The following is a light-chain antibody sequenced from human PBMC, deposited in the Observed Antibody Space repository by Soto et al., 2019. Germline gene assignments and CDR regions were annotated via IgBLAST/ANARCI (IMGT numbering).Light chain of an antibody. CDR2: VNSDGSH. CDR3: QTWGAGIVV. CDR1: SGHGSYV. Sequence: QPVLTQSPSASASLGASVNLTCTLSSGHGSYVIAWHQQQPEKGPRYVMKVNSDGSHSKGDGIPDRFSGSSSGAERYLTISSLQSEDEADYYCQTWGAGIVVFGGGTKVTVL. V-gene: IGLV4-69*01. J-gene: IGLJ2*01.